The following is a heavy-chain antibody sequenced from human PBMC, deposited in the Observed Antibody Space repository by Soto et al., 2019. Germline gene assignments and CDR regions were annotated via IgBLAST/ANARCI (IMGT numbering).Heavy chain of an antibody. Sequence: PGESLKISCKASGHTLIDFGIGWVCQMPGKGLEWMGSIYAGDSDTRYSPSFQGQVTISADKSISTVYLQWSSLKASDAAMYYCGVTRGMGKYYFDYWGQGTLVTVSS. J-gene: IGHJ4*02. CDR1: GHTLIDFG. CDR2: IYAGDSDT. V-gene: IGHV5-51*01. D-gene: IGHD2-21*02. CDR3: GVTRGMGKYYFDY.